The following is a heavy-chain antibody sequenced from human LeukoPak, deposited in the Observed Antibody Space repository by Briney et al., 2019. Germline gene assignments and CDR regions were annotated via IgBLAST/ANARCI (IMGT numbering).Heavy chain of an antibody. J-gene: IGHJ5*02. CDR3: ARGPPSITMVRGVILFSGWFDP. CDR2: INHSGST. V-gene: IGHV4-34*01. D-gene: IGHD3-10*01. CDR1: GGSISSYY. Sequence: KPSETLSLTCTVSGGSISSYYWSWIRQPPGKGLEWIGEINHSGSTNYNPSLKSRVTISVDTTKNQFSLKLSSVTAADTAVYYCARGPPSITMVRGVILFSGWFDPWGQGTLVTVSS.